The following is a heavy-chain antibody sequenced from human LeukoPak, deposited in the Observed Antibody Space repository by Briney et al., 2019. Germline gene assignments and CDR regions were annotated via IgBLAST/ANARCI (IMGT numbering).Heavy chain of an antibody. CDR1: GGSISSGSYY. Sequence: PSQTLSLTCTVSGGSISSGSYYWSWIRQPPGKGLEWIGYIYYSGSTNYNPSLKSRVTISVDTSKNRFSLKLSSVTAADTAVYYCASQITRGVNWFDPWGQGTLVTVSS. V-gene: IGHV4-61*01. CDR3: ASQITRGVNWFDP. J-gene: IGHJ5*02. D-gene: IGHD3-10*01. CDR2: IYYSGST.